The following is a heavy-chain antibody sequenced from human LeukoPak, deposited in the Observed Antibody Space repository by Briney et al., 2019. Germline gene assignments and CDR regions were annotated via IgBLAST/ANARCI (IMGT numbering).Heavy chain of an antibody. J-gene: IGHJ4*02. CDR3: AREDSDYGGNGSFDY. D-gene: IGHD4-23*01. V-gene: IGHV4-30-4*01. CDR2: IYYSGST. CDR1: GVSISSGDYY. Sequence: SETLSLTCTVSGVSISSGDYYWSWIRQPPGKGLEWTGYIYYSGSTYYNPSLKSRVTISVDTSKNQFSLKLSSVTAADTAVYYCAREDSDYGGNGSFDYWGQGTLVTVSS.